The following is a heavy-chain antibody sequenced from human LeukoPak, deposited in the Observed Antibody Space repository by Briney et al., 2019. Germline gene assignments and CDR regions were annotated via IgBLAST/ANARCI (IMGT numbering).Heavy chain of an antibody. V-gene: IGHV4-30-4*07. CDR2: IYYSGST. CDR1: GGSISSGGYS. J-gene: IGHJ4*02. D-gene: IGHD1-26*01. CDR3: ARDEWEPPDSEFDY. Sequence: PSETLSLTCAVSGGSISSGGYSWSWIRQPPGKGLEWIGYIYYSGSTYYNPSLKSRVTISVDTSKNQFSLKLSSVTAADTAVYYCARDEWEPPDSEFDYWGQGTLVTVSS.